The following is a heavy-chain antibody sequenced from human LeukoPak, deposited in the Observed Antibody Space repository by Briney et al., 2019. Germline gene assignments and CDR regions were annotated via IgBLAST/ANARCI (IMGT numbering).Heavy chain of an antibody. CDR3: AKGGAYYYDSSGYYY. CDR1: GFTFTSYA. D-gene: IGHD3-22*01. V-gene: IGHV3-23*01. J-gene: IGHJ4*02. CDR2: ISGSGGST. Sequence: TGGSLRLSCAASGFTFTSYAMNWVRQAPGKGLEWVSDISGSGGSTYYADSVKGRFTISRDNSKNTLYLQMKSLRAEDTALYYCAKGGAYYYDSSGYYYWGQGTLVTVSS.